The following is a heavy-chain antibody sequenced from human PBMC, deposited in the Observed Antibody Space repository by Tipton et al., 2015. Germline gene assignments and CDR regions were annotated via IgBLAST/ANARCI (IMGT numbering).Heavy chain of an antibody. J-gene: IGHJ4*02. D-gene: IGHD2-15*01. V-gene: IGHV1-69*09. CDR3: ARGYCNGASCYGFDF. Sequence: QVQLVQSGAEVKKLGSSVKVSCKASGGSFDGYGINWVRQAPGEGLEWMGKIIPFFGIINYAQKMEGRLTITADKSTNTAYMELRSLRSADTAIYYCARGYCNGASCYGFDFWGQGTLVTVSS. CDR2: IIPFFGII. CDR1: GGSFDGYG.